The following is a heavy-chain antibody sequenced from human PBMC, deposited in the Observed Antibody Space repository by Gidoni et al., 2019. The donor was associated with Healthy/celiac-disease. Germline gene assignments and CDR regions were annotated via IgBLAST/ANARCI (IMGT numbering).Heavy chain of an antibody. CDR1: GFTFSSYA. CDR2: ISGSGGST. D-gene: IGHD2-21*01. CDR3: ATERGAVVRRLDY. J-gene: IGHJ4*02. Sequence: EVQLLESGGGLVQPGGSLRLPCAASGFTFSSYAMSWVRQAPGKGLEWVSAISGSGGSTYYADSVKGRFTISRDNSKHTLYLQMNSLRAEDTAVYYCATERGAVVRRLDYWGQGTLVTVS. V-gene: IGHV3-23*01.